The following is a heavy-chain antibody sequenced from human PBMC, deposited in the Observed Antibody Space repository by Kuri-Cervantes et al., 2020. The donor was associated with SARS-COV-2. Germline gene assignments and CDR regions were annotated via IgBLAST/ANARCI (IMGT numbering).Heavy chain of an antibody. J-gene: IGHJ4*02. CDR3: ARDVDDYVWGSYRSFDY. D-gene: IGHD3-16*02. CDR1: GYTFTSYA. CDR2: INTNTGNP. Sequence: ASVKVSCKASGYTFTSYAMHWVRQAPGQGLEWMGWINTNTGNPTYAQGFTGRFVFSLDTSVSTAYLQISSLKAEDTAVYYCARDVDDYVWGSYRSFDYWGQGTLVTVSS. V-gene: IGHV7-4-1*02.